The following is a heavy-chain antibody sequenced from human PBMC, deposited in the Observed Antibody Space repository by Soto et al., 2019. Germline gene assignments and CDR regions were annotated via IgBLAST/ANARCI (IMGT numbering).Heavy chain of an antibody. CDR3: ARQGAGHTCDN. V-gene: IGHV4-39*01. Sequence: QLQLQESGPGLVKPSETLSLTCAGSSASISRGGFHWGWIRQPTGQGLEWIGCLYSGSTYYNPSLKGRVTISEDTSKHEVSLTLTSVTAAYTAVYSCARQGAGHTCDNWGQGPLVAVSS. CDR1: SASISRGGFH. CDR2: LYSGST. D-gene: IGHD3-10*01. J-gene: IGHJ4*02.